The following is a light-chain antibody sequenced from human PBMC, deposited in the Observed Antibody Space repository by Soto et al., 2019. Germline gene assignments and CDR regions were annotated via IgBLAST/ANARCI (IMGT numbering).Light chain of an antibody. J-gene: IGKJ1*01. Sequence: DVVMTQSPLSLPVTLGQPASISCRSSQSIVYSDGNIYLNWFHQRPGQSPRRLIYMVSNRDSGVPNRFSGSGAGTDFTLKISRVEAEDVGVYYGGQGTHSLSTFGQGTRVEIK. CDR2: MVS. CDR3: GQGTHSLST. CDR1: QSIVYSDGNIY. V-gene: IGKV2-30*01.